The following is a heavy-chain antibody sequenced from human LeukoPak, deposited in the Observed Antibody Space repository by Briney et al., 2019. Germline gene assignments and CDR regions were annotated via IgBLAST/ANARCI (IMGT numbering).Heavy chain of an antibody. CDR1: GFTFSSYG. CDR2: ISYDGSNK. V-gene: IGHV3-30*18. D-gene: IGHD4-11*01. J-gene: IGHJ6*03. CDR3: AKPSNPNYYYYYMDV. Sequence: PGRSLRLSCAASGFTFSSYGMHWVRQAPGKGLEWVAVISYDGSNKYYADSVKGRFTISRDNSKNTLYLQMNSLRAEDTAVYYCAKPSNPNYYYYYMDVWGKGTTVTVSS.